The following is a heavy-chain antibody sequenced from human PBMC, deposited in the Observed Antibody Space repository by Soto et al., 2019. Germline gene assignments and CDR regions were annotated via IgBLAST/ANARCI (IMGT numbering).Heavy chain of an antibody. CDR3: EAWSSYYTVDV. CDR1: GGSISSYS. Sequence: SETLSLTCSVSGGSISSYSWSWIRQPAGKGLEWIGRVFDSGNTNYIPSLQSRVTMSLDTSKKRFSLKLTSVTAADTAVYYCEAWSSYYTVDVWGQGTTVTVSS. CDR2: VFDSGNT. J-gene: IGHJ6*02. D-gene: IGHD3-3*01. V-gene: IGHV4-4*07.